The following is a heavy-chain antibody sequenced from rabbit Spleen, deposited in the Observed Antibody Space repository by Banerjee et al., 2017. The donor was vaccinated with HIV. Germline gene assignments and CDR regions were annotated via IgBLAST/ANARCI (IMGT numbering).Heavy chain of an antibody. D-gene: IGHD2-1*01. CDR2: IYSPSGDFT. V-gene: IGHV1S45*01. J-gene: IGHJ4*01. CDR1: GFYLSDYYY. CDR3: ARAVDTADDYISL. Sequence: QEQLVESGGGLVKPEGSLTLTCKTSGFYLSDYYYMCWVRQAPGKGLEWIGCIYSPSGDFTYSASWEKGRFTITNTSSTTVTLQMTSLTAADTASFFCARAVDTADDYISLWGPGTLVTVS.